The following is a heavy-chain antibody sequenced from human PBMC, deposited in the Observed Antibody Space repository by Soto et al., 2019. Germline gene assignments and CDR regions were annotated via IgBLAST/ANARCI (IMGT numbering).Heavy chain of an antibody. J-gene: IGHJ4*02. CDR1: GYTFTSYA. CDR2: INPYNGNT. Sequence: QVQLVQSGTEVKKPADSVKGSCKAYGYTFTSYAISWVRKAPGQGLEWMGWINPYNGNTNYAQKLQGRVTMTTDTSTSTAYMELRRLRSDDTAVDDCARDSAMALPDAWGQGTLVTVSS. V-gene: IGHV1-18*01. CDR3: ARDSAMALPDA.